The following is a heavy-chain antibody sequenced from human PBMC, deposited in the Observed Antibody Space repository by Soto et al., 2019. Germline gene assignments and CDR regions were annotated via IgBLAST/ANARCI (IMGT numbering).Heavy chain of an antibody. CDR1: GFTFSSYA. Sequence: EVQLLESGGGLVQPGGSLRLSCAASGFTFSSYAMSWVRQAPGKGLEWVSAISGSGGSTYYADSGKGRFTISKDNSKHTLYLQMNSLRAEDTAVYYCAKDLDYSSSWSGGDWGQGTLVTVSS. V-gene: IGHV3-23*01. D-gene: IGHD6-13*01. J-gene: IGHJ4*02. CDR3: AKDLDYSSSWSGGD. CDR2: ISGSGGST.